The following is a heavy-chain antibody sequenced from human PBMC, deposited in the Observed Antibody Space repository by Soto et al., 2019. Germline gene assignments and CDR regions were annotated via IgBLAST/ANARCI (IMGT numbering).Heavy chain of an antibody. J-gene: IGHJ6*02. Sequence: QVQLVQSGAEVKKPGSSVKVSCKASGGTFSSYAISWVRQAPGQGLEWMGGIIPIFGPANYAQKFQGRVTITADDSTSTAYMELSSLRSEDTAVYYCAGPPELTRIYYYYGMDVWGQGTTVTVSS. V-gene: IGHV1-69*12. CDR2: IIPIFGPA. CDR1: GGTFSSYA. CDR3: AGPPELTRIYYYYGMDV. D-gene: IGHD1-7*01.